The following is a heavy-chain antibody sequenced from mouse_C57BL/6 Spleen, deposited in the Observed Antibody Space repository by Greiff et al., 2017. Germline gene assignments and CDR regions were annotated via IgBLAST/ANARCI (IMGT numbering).Heavy chain of an antibody. V-gene: IGHV3-6*01. Sequence: EVKLQESGPGLVKPSQSLSLTCSVTGYSITSGYYWNWIRQFPGNKLEWMGYISYDGSNNYNPSLKNRISITRDTSKNQFFLKLNSVTTEDTATYYCASQIYYDYFAYWGQGTLVTVSA. CDR1: GYSITSGYY. CDR2: ISYDGSN. CDR3: ASQIYYDYFAY. D-gene: IGHD2-4*01. J-gene: IGHJ3*01.